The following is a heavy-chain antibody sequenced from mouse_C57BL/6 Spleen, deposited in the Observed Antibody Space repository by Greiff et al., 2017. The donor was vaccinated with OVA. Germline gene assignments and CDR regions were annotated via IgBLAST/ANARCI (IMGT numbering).Heavy chain of an antibody. V-gene: IGHV5-6*01. J-gene: IGHJ3*01. D-gene: IGHD2-1*01. CDR2: ISSGGSYT. CDR1: GFTFSSYG. CDR3: ARHEDYGNYFAY. Sequence: EVQVVESGGDLVKPGGSLKLSCAASGFTFSSYGMSWVRQTPDKRLEWVATISSGGSYTYYPDSVKGRFTISRDNAKNTLYLQMSSLKSEDTAMYYCARHEDYGNYFAYWGQGTLVTVSA.